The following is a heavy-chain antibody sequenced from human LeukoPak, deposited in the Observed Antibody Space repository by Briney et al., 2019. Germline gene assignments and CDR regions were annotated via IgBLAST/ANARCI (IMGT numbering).Heavy chain of an antibody. V-gene: IGHV3-53*01. Sequence: GGSLRLSCAASGFTVSSNYMSWVRQAPGKGLEWVSVIYSGGSTDYADSVKGRFTISRDNSKNTLYLQMNSLRVEDTVVYYCARSSHYDILTGYPEEDAFDIWGQGTMVTVSS. CDR3: ARSSHYDILTGYPEEDAFDI. CDR1: GFTVSSNY. D-gene: IGHD3-9*01. J-gene: IGHJ3*02. CDR2: IYSGGST.